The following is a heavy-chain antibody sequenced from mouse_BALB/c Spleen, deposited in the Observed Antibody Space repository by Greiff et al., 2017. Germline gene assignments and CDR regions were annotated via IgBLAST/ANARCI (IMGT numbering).Heavy chain of an antibody. CDR3: ASHLFKTTVVGRAY. CDR2: IHYSGST. Sequence: EVKLVESGPDLVKPSQSLSLTCTVTGFSFTSGYSWHWLRQFPGNNLEWIGYIHYSGSTNYNPSLKSRISITRDTSKNQFFLQLNSVTTEDTATYYCASHLFKTTVVGRAYGGKGTRDTVSA. J-gene: IGHJ3*01. D-gene: IGHD1-1*01. CDR1: GFSFTSGYS. V-gene: IGHV3-1*02.